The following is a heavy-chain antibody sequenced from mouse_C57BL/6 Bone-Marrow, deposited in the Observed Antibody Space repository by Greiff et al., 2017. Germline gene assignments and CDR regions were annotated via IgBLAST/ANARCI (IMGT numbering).Heavy chain of an antibody. V-gene: IGHV1-54*01. Sequence: QVQLQQSGAELVRPGTSVKVSCKASGYAFTNYLIEWVQQRPGQGLEWIGVINPGSGGPNYNEKFKGKATLTADKSSSTAYMQLSSLTSEDSAVYFCARLYYYGSPYFDVWGTGTTVTVSS. CDR1: GYAFTNYL. CDR3: ARLYYYGSPYFDV. J-gene: IGHJ1*03. D-gene: IGHD1-1*01. CDR2: INPGSGGP.